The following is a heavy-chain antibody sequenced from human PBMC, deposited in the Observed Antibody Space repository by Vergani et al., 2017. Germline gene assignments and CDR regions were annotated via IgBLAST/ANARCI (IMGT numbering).Heavy chain of an antibody. D-gene: IGHD2-21*01. CDR3: AELYGDEGYSPF. CDR1: GFRFSEHG. V-gene: IGHV3-23*01. CDR2: ISGHDHHT. J-gene: IGHJ4*02. Sequence: EVQLLESGGGSVQPGESLRLSCVASGFRFSEHGMNWVRQAPGKGLEWVSGISGHDHHTLYADSVKGRFIISRDDSKNTLYVQMSSLRVEDTAIYYCAELYGDEGYSPFWGEGTLVTVSS.